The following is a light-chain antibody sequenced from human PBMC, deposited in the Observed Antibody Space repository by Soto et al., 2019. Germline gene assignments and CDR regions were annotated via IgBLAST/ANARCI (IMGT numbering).Light chain of an antibody. CDR1: QSVSSN. CDR2: GAS. J-gene: IGKJ1*01. Sequence: EIVMTQSPATLSVSPGERATLSCRASQSVSSNLAWYQQKPGQAPRLLIYGASTRATGIPARFSGSGSGTGFNPTISSLEAENFAIYYCQQYNNWPRTFGQGTKVEIK. CDR3: QQYNNWPRT. V-gene: IGKV3-15*01.